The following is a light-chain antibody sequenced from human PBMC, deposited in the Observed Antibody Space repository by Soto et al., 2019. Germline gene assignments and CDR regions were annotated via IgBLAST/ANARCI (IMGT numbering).Light chain of an antibody. CDR2: DAS. CDR3: QQYNSYPYP. J-gene: IGKJ2*01. CDR1: QSISSW. V-gene: IGKV1-5*01. Sequence: DIQMTQSPSTLSASVGDRVTITCRASQSISSWLAWYQQKPGKAPKLLIYDASSLESGVPSRFSGSGSGTEFTLTISSLSPDDFETYYCQQYNSYPYPFGRGTKLEIK.